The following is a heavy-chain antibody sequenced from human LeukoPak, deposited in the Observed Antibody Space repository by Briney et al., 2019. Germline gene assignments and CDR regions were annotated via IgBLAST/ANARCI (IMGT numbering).Heavy chain of an antibody. J-gene: IGHJ1*01. V-gene: IGHV4-38-2*01. CDR1: GYSISSGYY. CDR2: IFHSGKT. CDR3: ARGDVPDF. D-gene: IGHD2-21*01. Sequence: SETLSLTCGVSGYSISSGYYWGWIRQSPGKGLEWIGSIFHSGKTYYNLSLKSRVTISVDTSKNQFSLKLSSVTAADTAVYYCARGDVPDFWGQGTLVTVSS.